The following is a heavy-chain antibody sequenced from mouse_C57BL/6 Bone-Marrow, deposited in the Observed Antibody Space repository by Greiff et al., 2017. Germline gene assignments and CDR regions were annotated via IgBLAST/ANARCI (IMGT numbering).Heavy chain of an antibody. CDR1: GYPFTSHW. D-gene: IGHD1-1*01. J-gene: IGHJ2*01. Sequence: QVQLQQPGAELVKRGASVKLSCKASGYPFTSHWMHWVKQRPGQGLEWIGIIHPNSGSTNYNEKFKSKATLTVDKSSSTAYMQLSSLTSEDSAVYYGARPGPHYWFDYWGQGPTLTVSS. V-gene: IGHV1-64*01. CDR2: IHPNSGST. CDR3: ARPGPHYWFDY.